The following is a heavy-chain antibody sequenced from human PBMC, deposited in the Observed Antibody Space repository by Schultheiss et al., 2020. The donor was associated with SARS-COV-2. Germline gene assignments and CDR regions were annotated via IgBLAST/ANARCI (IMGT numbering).Heavy chain of an antibody. V-gene: IGHV3-33*08. CDR2: IWYDGSNK. D-gene: IGHD3-3*01. J-gene: IGHJ4*02. CDR1: GFTFSSYG. Sequence: GGSLRLSCAASGFTFSSYGMHWVRQAPGKGLEWVAVIWYDGSNKYYADSVKGRFTISRDNSKNTLYLQMNSLRAEDTAVYYCARADYDFWSGYCYDYWGQGTLVTVSS. CDR3: ARADYDFWSGYCYDY.